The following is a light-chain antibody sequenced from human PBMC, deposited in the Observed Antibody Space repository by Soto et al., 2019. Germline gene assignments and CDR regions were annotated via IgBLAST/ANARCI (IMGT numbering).Light chain of an antibody. Sequence: DIQMTQSPSTLSASVGDRVTITCRASQSINDWLAWYQQKPGKAPKLLIYKASNLDIGVPSRFSGSRSGTEFTLTISSLQPVDFATYYCQQYDTYWTFGRGTKVEIK. CDR3: QQYDTYWT. CDR2: KAS. J-gene: IGKJ1*01. V-gene: IGKV1-5*03. CDR1: QSINDW.